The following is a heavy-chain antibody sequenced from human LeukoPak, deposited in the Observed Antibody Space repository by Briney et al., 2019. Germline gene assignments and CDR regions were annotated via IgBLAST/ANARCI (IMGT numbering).Heavy chain of an antibody. V-gene: IGHV1-46*01. D-gene: IGHD2-21*02. CDR1: GYTFTSYY. J-gene: IGHJ4*02. CDR2: INPSGGST. CDR3: ARDYLAYCGGDCYSGYDY. Sequence: ASVKVSCKASGYTFTSYYMHWVRQAPGQGLEWMGIINPSGGSTSYAQKFQGRVTMTRDTSTSTVYMELSSLRSEDTAVYYCARDYLAYCGGDCYSGYDYWGQGTLVTVSS.